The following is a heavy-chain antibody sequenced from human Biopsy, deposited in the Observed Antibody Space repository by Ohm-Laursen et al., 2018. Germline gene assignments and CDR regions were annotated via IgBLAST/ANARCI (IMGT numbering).Heavy chain of an antibody. J-gene: IGHJ2*01. CDR1: GFTVYNNY. CDR3: ARDLRGHWFFDL. CDR2: IYSGGDT. V-gene: IGHV3-66*01. D-gene: IGHD5/OR15-5a*01. Sequence: SLRLSCAASGFTVYNNYMTWVRQAPGKGLEWVSLIYSGGDTRYADSVKGRFTISRDSSKNTLYLQMNSLRVEDTAVFYCARDLRGHWFFDLWGRGTLVTVSS.